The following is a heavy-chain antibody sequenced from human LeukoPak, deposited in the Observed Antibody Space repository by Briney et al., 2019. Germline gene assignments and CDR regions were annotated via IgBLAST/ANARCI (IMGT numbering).Heavy chain of an antibody. CDR1: GGSFSGYY. CDR3: ARYNWNDDGMDV. CDR2: INHSGST. D-gene: IGHD1-1*01. V-gene: IGHV4-34*01. J-gene: IGHJ6*04. Sequence: PSETLSLTCAVYGGSFSGYYWSWIRQPPGKGLEWIGEINHSGSTNYNPSLKSRVTISVDTSKNQSSLKLSSVTAADTAVYYCARYNWNDDGMDVWGKGTTVTVSS.